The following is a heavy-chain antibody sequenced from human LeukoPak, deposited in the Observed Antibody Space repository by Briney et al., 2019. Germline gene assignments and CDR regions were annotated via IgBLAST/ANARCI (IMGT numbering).Heavy chain of an antibody. D-gene: IGHD3-9*01. J-gene: IGHJ4*02. Sequence: GRSLRLSCAASGFTFSTYAMHWVRQAPGKGLEWVAVISYDGSNKYYADYVKGRFTILRDNSKNTLYLQMNSLRAEDTAVYFCGSRSGYDILTGPIEYWGQGTLVTVSS. CDR1: GFTFSTYA. CDR3: GSRSGYDILTGPIEY. V-gene: IGHV3-30-3*01. CDR2: ISYDGSNK.